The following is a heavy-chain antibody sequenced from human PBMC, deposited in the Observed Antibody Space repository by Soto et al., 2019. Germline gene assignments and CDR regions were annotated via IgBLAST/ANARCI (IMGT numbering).Heavy chain of an antibody. D-gene: IGHD6-6*01. CDR2: IKQYGSEK. Sequence: LRLSCAASGFTFSSYWMSWVRQAPGKGLEWVANIKQYGSEKYYVDSVKGRFTISRDNAKNSLYLQMNSLRAEDTAVYYCARDSSIAAPPGLYYYYYYMDVWGKGTTGTVSS. CDR1: GFTFSSYW. V-gene: IGHV3-7*01. CDR3: ARDSSIAAPPGLYYYYYYMDV. J-gene: IGHJ6*03.